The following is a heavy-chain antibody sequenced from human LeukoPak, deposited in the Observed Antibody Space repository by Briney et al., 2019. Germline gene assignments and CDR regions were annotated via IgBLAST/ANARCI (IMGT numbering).Heavy chain of an antibody. Sequence: ASVKVSCKASGYTFTGYYMHWVRQAPGQGLEWMGWINPNSDGTNYAQKFQGRVTMTRDTSISTAYMELSRLRSDDTAVYYCARRRVVPAANYYYYYGMDVWGQGTTVTVSS. J-gene: IGHJ6*02. V-gene: IGHV1-2*02. CDR2: INPNSDGT. D-gene: IGHD2-2*01. CDR1: GYTFTGYY. CDR3: ARRRVVPAANYYYYYGMDV.